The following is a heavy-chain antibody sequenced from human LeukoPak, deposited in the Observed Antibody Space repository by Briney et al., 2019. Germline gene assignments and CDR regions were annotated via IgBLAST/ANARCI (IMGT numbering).Heavy chain of an antibody. CDR1: GGSISSYY. CDR3: AREGSRRLYMDV. V-gene: IGHV4-59*12. J-gene: IGHJ6*03. D-gene: IGHD1-26*01. CDR2: IYYSGST. Sequence: PSETLSLTCTVSGGSISSYYWSWIRQPPGKGLEWIGYIYYSGSTNYNPSLKSRVTISLDKSNNQFSLKLSSVTAADTAVYSCAREGSRRLYMDVWGKGTTVTVSS.